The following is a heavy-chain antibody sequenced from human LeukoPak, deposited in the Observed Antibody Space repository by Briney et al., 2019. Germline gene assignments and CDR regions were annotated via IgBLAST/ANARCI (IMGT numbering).Heavy chain of an antibody. CDR3: ARDFHHYDYVWGSYRAFDI. CDR2: INAGNGNT. J-gene: IGHJ3*02. V-gene: IGHV1-3*01. D-gene: IGHD3-16*02. Sequence: ASVKVSCKASGYTFTSYAMHWVRQAPGQRLEWMGWINAGNGNTKYSQKFQGRVTITRDTSASTAYMELSSLRSEDTAVYYCARDFHHYDYVWGSYRAFDIWGQGTMVTVSS. CDR1: GYTFTSYA.